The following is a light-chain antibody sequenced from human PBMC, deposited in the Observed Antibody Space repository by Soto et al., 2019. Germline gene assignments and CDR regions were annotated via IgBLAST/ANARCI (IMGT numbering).Light chain of an antibody. CDR2: EVG. CDR3: SSYTSSSTTV. J-gene: IGLJ1*01. CDR1: SSDVGGYNY. V-gene: IGLV2-14*01. Sequence: QSALTQAASVSGSPGQSITISCTGTSSDVGGYNYVSWYQQHPGEAPKLMMYEVGNLPSGVSDRFSGSKSGNTASLTISGLQAEDEADYYCSSYTSSSTTVFGTGTKLTVL.